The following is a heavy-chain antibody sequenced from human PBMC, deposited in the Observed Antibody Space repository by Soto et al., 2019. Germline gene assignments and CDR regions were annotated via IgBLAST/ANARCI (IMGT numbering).Heavy chain of an antibody. CDR1: GGSISSSRYS. V-gene: IGHV4-30-2*01. CDR2: IYPSGGT. CDR3: ARDYGHNWFDP. Sequence: QLQLQESGSGLVKPSQTLSLTCAVSGGSISSSRYSWSWIRQPPGRALEWIGYIYPSGGTYYNPSLKSRVAISVDRSKNQFSLKLSSVTAADTAVYYCARDYGHNWFDPWGQGTLVTVSS. D-gene: IGHD4-17*01. J-gene: IGHJ5*02.